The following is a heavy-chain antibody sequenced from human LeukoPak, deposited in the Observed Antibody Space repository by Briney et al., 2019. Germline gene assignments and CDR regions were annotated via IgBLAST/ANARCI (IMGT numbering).Heavy chain of an antibody. CDR2: IVPIFGTA. V-gene: IGHV1-69*06. Sequence: SVKVSCKASGYTFTNYAISWVRQAPGQGLEWMGGIVPIFGTANYAQKFQGRVTITADKSTSTAYMELSSLRSEDTAVYYCARGTYSSGWYAPYWGQGTLVTVSS. J-gene: IGHJ4*02. CDR3: ARGTYSSGWYAPY. D-gene: IGHD6-19*01. CDR1: GYTFTNYA.